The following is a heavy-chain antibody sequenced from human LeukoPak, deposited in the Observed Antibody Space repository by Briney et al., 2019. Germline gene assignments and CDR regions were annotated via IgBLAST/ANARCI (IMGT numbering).Heavy chain of an antibody. CDR2: ISAGNGNT. J-gene: IGHJ4*02. CDR1: GYTFTSYA. D-gene: IGHD1-26*01. V-gene: IGHV1-3*01. Sequence: ASVKVSCKASGYTFTSYAIHWVRQAPGQRLEWMGWISAGNGNTKYSQNFQGRVTFISNTSATTAFMELSSLRSEDAAVYYCARDSGSGNNDYWGQGTLATVSS. CDR3: ARDSGSGNNDY.